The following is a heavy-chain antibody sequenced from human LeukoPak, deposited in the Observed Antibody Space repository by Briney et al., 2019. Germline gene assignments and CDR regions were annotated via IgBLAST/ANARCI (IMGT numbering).Heavy chain of an antibody. J-gene: IGHJ4*02. Sequence: GGSLRLSCAASGFTFSSYAMSWARQAPGKGLEWVSAISGSGGSTYYADSVKGRFTISRDNSKNTLYLQMNSLRAEDTAAYYCAKDIPRGYSYGYFYYWGQGTLVTVSS. CDR2: ISGSGGST. CDR3: AKDIPRGYSYGYFYY. CDR1: GFTFSSYA. V-gene: IGHV3-23*01. D-gene: IGHD5-18*01.